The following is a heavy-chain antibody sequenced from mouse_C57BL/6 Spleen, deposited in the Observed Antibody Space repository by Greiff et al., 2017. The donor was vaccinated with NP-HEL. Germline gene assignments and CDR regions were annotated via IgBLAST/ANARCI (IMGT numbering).Heavy chain of an antibody. CDR1: GFTFSDYG. D-gene: IGHD2-3*01. CDR2: ISSGSSTI. CDR3: ARVWDGYYSYYAMDY. V-gene: IGHV5-17*01. Sequence: EVKLVESGGGLVKPGGSLKLSCAASGFTFSDYGMHWVRQAPEKGLEWVAYISSGSSTIYYADTVKGRFTISRDNAKNTLFLQMTSLRSEDTAMYYCARVWDGYYSYYAMDYWGQGTSVTVSS. J-gene: IGHJ4*01.